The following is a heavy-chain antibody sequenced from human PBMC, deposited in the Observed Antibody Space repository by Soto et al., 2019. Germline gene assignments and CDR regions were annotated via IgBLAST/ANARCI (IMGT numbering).Heavy chain of an antibody. CDR1: GFTFDDYG. D-gene: IGHD3-16*01. Sequence: EVQLVESGGGVVRPGGSLRLSCAASGFTFDDYGMSWVRQAPGKGLEWVSGINWNGGSTGYADSVKGRFTISRDNAKNSLYLQLTSLSAADPALYYCPTPHASRTSSPFAYCCQGTLVTVSS. V-gene: IGHV3-20*04. CDR3: PTPHASRTSSPFAY. J-gene: IGHJ4*02. CDR2: INWNGGST.